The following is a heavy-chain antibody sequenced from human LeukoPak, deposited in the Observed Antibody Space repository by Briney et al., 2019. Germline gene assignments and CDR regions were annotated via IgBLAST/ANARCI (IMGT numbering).Heavy chain of an antibody. V-gene: IGHV3-21*01. CDR3: ARVRTRGSGSYPPFDY. CDR1: GFTFSSYS. J-gene: IGHJ4*02. Sequence: GGSLRLSCAASGFTFSSYSMNWVRQAPGKGLEWVSSISSSSSYIYYADSVKGRFTISRDNAKNSLYLQMNSLRAEDTAVYYCARVRTRGSGSYPPFDYWGQGTLVTVSS. D-gene: IGHD1-26*01. CDR2: ISSSSSYI.